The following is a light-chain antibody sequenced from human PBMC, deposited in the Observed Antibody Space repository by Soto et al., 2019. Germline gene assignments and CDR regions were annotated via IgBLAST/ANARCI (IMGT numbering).Light chain of an antibody. J-gene: IGLJ1*01. Sequence: QSVLTQPASVSGSPGQSITISCTGTSSDVGSYNLVSWYQQHPGKAPKLMIYEVSKRPSGGSNHFSGSKSGNTASLTISGLHAEDEADYYCCSYAGSSTLDVFGTGTKVTVL. CDR2: EVS. V-gene: IGLV2-23*02. CDR3: CSYAGSSTLDV. CDR1: SSDVGSYNL.